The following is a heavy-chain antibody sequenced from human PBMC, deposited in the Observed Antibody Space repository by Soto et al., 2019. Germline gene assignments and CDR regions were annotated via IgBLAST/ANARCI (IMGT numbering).Heavy chain of an antibody. J-gene: IGHJ6*02. V-gene: IGHV5-10-1*01. Sequence: GESLKISCKGSGYSFTSYWISWVRQMPGKGLEWMGRIDPSDSYTNYSPSFQGHVTISADKSISTAYLQWSSLKASDTAMSYCARHISSSVSGSYVEYYYYGMDVWGQGTTVTVSS. CDR1: GYSFTSYW. CDR2: IDPSDSYT. CDR3: ARHISSSVSGSYVEYYYYGMDV. D-gene: IGHD3-16*01.